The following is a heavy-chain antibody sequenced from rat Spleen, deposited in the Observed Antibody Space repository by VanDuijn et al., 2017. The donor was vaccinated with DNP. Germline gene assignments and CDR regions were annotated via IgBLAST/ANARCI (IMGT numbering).Heavy chain of an antibody. Sequence: EVQLVESGGDLVQPGRSLKLSCVDSGFTFKNYWMTWIRPVPGKVMEWIASITSSGGNTYYPDSVKGRFTISRDNAKNTLYLQMNSLRSEDTATNCCATGSNWFADWGQGVTVTVSS. CDR2: ITSSGGNT. CDR1: GFTFKNYW. D-gene: IGHD5-1*01. J-gene: IGHJ2*01. CDR3: ATGSNWFAD. V-gene: IGHV5-31*01.